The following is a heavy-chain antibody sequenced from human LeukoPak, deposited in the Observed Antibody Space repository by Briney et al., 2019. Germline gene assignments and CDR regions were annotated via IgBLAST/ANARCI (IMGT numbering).Heavy chain of an antibody. CDR1: GYTFTGYC. V-gene: IGHV1-2*02. J-gene: IGHJ6*03. Sequence: ASVKVSCKASGYTFTGYCMHWVRQAPGQGLEWMGWINPNSGGTNYAQKFQGRVTMTRDTSISTAYMELSRLRSDDTAVYYCARDKRHSSSWYYYYYYMDVWGKGTTVTVSS. D-gene: IGHD6-13*01. CDR3: ARDKRHSSSWYYYYYYMDV. CDR2: INPNSGGT.